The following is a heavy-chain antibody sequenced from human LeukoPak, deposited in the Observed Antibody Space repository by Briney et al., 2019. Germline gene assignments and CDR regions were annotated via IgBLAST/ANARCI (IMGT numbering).Heavy chain of an antibody. CDR2: ISSSSSYI. J-gene: IGHJ4*02. Sequence: GGSLRLSCAASGFTFSSYSMNWVRQAPGKGLEWVSSISSSSSYIYYADSVKGRFTISRDNSKNTLYLEMNSLRAEDTAVYHCAKYLASRGVFDYWGQGTLVTVSS. CDR3: AKYLASRGVFDY. V-gene: IGHV3-21*04. CDR1: GFTFSSYS. D-gene: IGHD3-3*02.